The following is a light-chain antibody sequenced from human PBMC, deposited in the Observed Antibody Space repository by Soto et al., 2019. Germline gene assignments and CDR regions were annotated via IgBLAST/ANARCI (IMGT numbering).Light chain of an antibody. J-gene: IGLJ2*01. V-gene: IGLV2-14*01. CDR1: SSDIGGYNY. Sequence: QSALTQPASVSGSPGQSITISCTGASSDIGGYNYVSWYQVHPGKAPKVMIFEVSDRPSGVSNRFSGSKSGNTASLTISGLQTEDEADYYCSSYTSSGTLVLFGGGTKVTVL. CDR2: EVS. CDR3: SSYTSSGTLVL.